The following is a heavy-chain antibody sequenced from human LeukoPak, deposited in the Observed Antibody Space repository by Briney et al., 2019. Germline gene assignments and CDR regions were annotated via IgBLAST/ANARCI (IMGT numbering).Heavy chain of an antibody. D-gene: IGHD6-19*01. Sequence: GGSLRLSCTASGFTFGDYAMSWVRQAPGKGLEWVSSISSSSSYIYYADSVKGRFTISRDNAKNSLYLQMNSLRAEDTAVYYCARDPGYSSGWRYYYGMDVWGQGTTVTVSS. J-gene: IGHJ6*02. CDR3: ARDPGYSSGWRYYYGMDV. CDR2: ISSSSSYI. V-gene: IGHV3-21*01. CDR1: GFTFGDYA.